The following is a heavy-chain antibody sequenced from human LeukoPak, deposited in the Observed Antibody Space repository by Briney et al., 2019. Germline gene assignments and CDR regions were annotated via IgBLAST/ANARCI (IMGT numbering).Heavy chain of an antibody. CDR2: IYSGGST. D-gene: IGHD3-16*01. CDR3: ARGGDSLHY. J-gene: IGHJ4*02. CDR1: GFTVSSNF. Sequence: GGSLRLSCAASGFTVSSNFMTWVRPAPGKGLEWVSVIYSGGSTYYADSVKDRFTISRDNSKNMLYLQMNSLRAEDTAVYYCARGGDSLHYGGRGTLVTVSS. V-gene: IGHV3-66*01.